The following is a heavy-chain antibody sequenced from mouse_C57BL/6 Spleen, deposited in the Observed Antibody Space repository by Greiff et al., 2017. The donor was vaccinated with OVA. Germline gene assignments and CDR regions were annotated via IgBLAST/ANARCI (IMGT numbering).Heavy chain of an antibody. CDR3: TRGQLRLREWFAY. J-gene: IGHJ3*01. Sequence: VHVKQSGTVLARPGASVKMSCKTSGYTFTSYWMHWVKQRPGQGLEWIGAIYPGNSDTSYNQKFKGKAKLTAVTSASTAYMELSSLTNEDSAVYYCTRGQLRLREWFAYWGQGTLVTVSA. CDR1: GYTFTSYW. D-gene: IGHD3-2*02. CDR2: IYPGNSDT. V-gene: IGHV1-5*01.